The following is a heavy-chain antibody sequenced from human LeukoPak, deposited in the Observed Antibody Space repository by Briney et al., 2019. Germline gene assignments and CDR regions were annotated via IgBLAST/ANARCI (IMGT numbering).Heavy chain of an antibody. J-gene: IGHJ6*03. CDR3: ASYDRSGYYYYYMDV. CDR2: IYYSGST. Sequence: SQTLSLTCTVSGGSISSGDYYWSWIRQPPGKGLEWIGYIYYSGSTYYNPSLKSRVTISVDTSKNQFSLKLSSVTAADTAVYYCASYDRSGYYYYYMDVWGKRTTVTVSS. CDR1: GGSISSGDYY. D-gene: IGHD3-22*01. V-gene: IGHV4-30-4*08.